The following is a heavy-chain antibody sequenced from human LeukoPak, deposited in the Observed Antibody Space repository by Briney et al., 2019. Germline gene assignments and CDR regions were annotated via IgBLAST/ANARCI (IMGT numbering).Heavy chain of an antibody. Sequence: SGTLSLTCAVSGGSISSSNWWSWVRPPPGKGLEWIGEIYHGGDTNYNPSLQSRVTISVDKSKNQFSLRLSSVTAADTAVYYCARADFWSGYHENAFDIWGQGTMVTVSS. CDR2: IYHGGDT. CDR3: ARADFWSGYHENAFDI. D-gene: IGHD3-3*01. J-gene: IGHJ3*02. V-gene: IGHV4-4*02. CDR1: GGSISSSNW.